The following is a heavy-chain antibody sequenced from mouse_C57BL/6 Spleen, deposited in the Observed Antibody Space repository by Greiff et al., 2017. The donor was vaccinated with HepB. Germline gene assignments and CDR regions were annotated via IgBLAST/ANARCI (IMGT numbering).Heavy chain of an antibody. D-gene: IGHD2-4*01. CDR3: ASYDYDDSWFAY. CDR2: IHPNSGST. V-gene: IGHV1-64*01. Sequence: QVQLQQPGAELVKPGASVKLSCKASGYTFTSYWMHWVKQRPGQGLEWIGMIHPNSGSTNYNEKFKSKATLTVDKSSSTAYMQLSSLTSEDSAVYYCASYDYDDSWFAYWGQGTLVTVSA. J-gene: IGHJ3*01. CDR1: GYTFTSYW.